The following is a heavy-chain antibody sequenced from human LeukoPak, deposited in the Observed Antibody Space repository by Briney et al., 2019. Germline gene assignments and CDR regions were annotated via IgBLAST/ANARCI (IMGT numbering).Heavy chain of an antibody. V-gene: IGHV1-69*13. J-gene: IGHJ4*02. CDR1: GGTFSSYA. Sequence: ASVKVSCKASGGTFSSYAISWVRQAPGQGLEWMGGIIPIFGTANYAQKFQGRVTITADESTSTAYMELSSLRSEDTAVYYCARYSLRSTSLDYCGQGTLVTVSS. CDR3: ARYSLRSTSLDY. CDR2: IIPIFGTA. D-gene: IGHD2-2*01.